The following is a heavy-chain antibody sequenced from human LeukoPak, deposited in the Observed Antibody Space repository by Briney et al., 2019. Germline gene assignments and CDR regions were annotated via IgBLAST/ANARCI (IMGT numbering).Heavy chain of an antibody. J-gene: IGHJ4*02. CDR2: IYYSGST. CDR1: GGSISIYY. Sequence: PETLSLTCTVSGGSISIYYWSWIRQPPGKGLEWIGYIYYSGSTNYNPSLKSRVTISLDTSKNQFSLRLSSVTAADTAVYYCARGGRVIVVADSYFDYWGQGTLVTVSS. V-gene: IGHV4-59*08. D-gene: IGHD3-22*01. CDR3: ARGGRVIVVADSYFDY.